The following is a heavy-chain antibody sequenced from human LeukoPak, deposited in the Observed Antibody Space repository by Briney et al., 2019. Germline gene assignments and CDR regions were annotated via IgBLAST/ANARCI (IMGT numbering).Heavy chain of an antibody. CDR3: AKDLQEQWLADY. CDR1: GFTFSSYG. V-gene: IGHV3-30*18. D-gene: IGHD6-19*01. J-gene: IGHJ4*02. CDR2: ISYDGSNK. Sequence: GGSLRLSCAASGFTFSSYGMHWVRQAPGKGLEWVAVISYDGSNKYYADSVKGRFTISRDNSKNTLYLQMNSLRAEDTAVYYCAKDLQEQWLADYWGQGTLVTVSS.